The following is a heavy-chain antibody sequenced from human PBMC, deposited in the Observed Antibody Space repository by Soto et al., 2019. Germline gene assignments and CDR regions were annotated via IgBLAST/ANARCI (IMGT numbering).Heavy chain of an antibody. CDR2: ISYDGSNK. D-gene: IGHD5-12*01. Sequence: PGGSLRLSXAASGFTFSSYGMHWVRQAPGKGLEWVAVISYDGSNKYYADSVKGRFTISRDNSKNTLYLQMNSLRAEDTAVYYCAKEGGYDFYYYYGMDVWGQGTTVTVSS. V-gene: IGHV3-30*18. CDR1: GFTFSSYG. J-gene: IGHJ6*02. CDR3: AKEGGYDFYYYYGMDV.